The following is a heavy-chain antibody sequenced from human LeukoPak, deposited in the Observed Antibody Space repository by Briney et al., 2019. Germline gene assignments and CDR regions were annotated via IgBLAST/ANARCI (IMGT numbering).Heavy chain of an antibody. CDR1: GFTFSSYG. CDR2: ISYDGRNK. Sequence: PGGSLRLSCAASGFTFSSYGMHWVRRAPGKGLEWVAVISYDGRNKYYADSVKGRFTISRDNSKNTLYLQMNSLRAEDTAVYYCAKDLDTAMVTWYYYYGMDVWGQGTTVTVSS. D-gene: IGHD5-18*01. CDR3: AKDLDTAMVTWYYYYGMDV. J-gene: IGHJ6*02. V-gene: IGHV3-30*18.